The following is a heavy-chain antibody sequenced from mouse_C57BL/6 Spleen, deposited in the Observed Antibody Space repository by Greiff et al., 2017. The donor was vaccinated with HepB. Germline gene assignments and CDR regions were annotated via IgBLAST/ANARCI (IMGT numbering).Heavy chain of an antibody. CDR2: IHPNSGST. J-gene: IGHJ1*03. V-gene: IGHV1-64*01. CDR1: GYTFTSYW. Sequence: VQLQQPGAELVKPGASVKLSCKASGYTFTSYWMHWVKQRPGQGLEWIGMIHPNSGSTNYNEKFKSKATLTVDKSSSTAYMQLSSLTSEDSAVYYCAHYDYDWYFDVWGTGTTVTVSS. CDR3: AHYDYDWYFDV. D-gene: IGHD2-4*01.